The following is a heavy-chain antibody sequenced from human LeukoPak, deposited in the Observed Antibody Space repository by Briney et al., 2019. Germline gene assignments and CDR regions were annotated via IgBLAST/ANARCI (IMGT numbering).Heavy chain of an antibody. J-gene: IGHJ4*02. CDR3: GKYLQTTVGANDY. CDR1: GFTFSSYP. Sequence: GGSLRLSCAASGFTFSSYPMNWVRQAPGKGLEWVSVISGSGGATFYGDSVQGRFTISRDNSRATLYLQMNSLTAGDTAVYYCGKYLQTTVGANDYWGQGTLVTVSS. CDR2: ISGSGGAT. D-gene: IGHD1-26*01. V-gene: IGHV3-23*01.